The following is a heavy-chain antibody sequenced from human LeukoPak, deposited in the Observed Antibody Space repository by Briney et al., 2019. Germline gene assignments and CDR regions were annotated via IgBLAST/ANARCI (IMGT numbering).Heavy chain of an antibody. V-gene: IGHV1-69*01. CDR3: ARDLRPHCSGGSCYTLDY. Sequence: SVKVSCKASGGTFSSYAISWVRQAPGQGLEWMGGIIPIFGTANYAQKFQGRVTITADESTSTAYMELSGLRSEDTAVYYCARDLRPHCSGGSCYTLDYWGQGTLVTVSS. J-gene: IGHJ4*02. CDR1: GGTFSSYA. D-gene: IGHD2-15*01. CDR2: IIPIFGTA.